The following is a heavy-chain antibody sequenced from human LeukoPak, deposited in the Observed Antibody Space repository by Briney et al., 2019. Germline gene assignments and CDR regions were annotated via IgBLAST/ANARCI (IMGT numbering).Heavy chain of an antibody. CDR1: GYTFTSYG. J-gene: IGHJ6*02. D-gene: IGHD1-26*01. CDR2: ISAYNGNT. Sequence: ASVKVSCKASGYTFTSYGISWVRQAPGQGLEWMGWISAYNGNTNYAQKLQGRVTMTTDTSTSTAYMELRSLRSDDTAVYYCARGRPYSGSYTGRPPPDYHYYGMDVWGQGTTVTVSS. CDR3: ARGRPYSGSYTGRPPPDYHYYGMDV. V-gene: IGHV1-18*01.